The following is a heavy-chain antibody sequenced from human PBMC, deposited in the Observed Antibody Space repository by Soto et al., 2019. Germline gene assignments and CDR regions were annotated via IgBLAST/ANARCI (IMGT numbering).Heavy chain of an antibody. D-gene: IGHD1-7*01. CDR3: ARDGIGGTVFRGYLDY. J-gene: IGHJ4*02. CDR1: GFTFNNYA. Sequence: GGSLRLSCAGSGFTFNNYAMTWVRQAPGKGPEWVSAISVGGDTTYYADSVKGRFTISRDNSKNTLYLQMNSLRAEDTAVYYCARDGIGGTVFRGYLDYWGQGTVVTVSS. CDR2: ISVGGDTT. V-gene: IGHV3-23*01.